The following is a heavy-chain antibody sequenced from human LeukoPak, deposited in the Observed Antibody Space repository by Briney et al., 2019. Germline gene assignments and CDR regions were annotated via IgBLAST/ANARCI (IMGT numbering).Heavy chain of an antibody. Sequence: GASVKVSCKASGYTFTSCYIHWVRQAPGQGREWMGIINPSGGSTSYAHKFQGRVTITRDTATSTDYMELSSLRSEDTAVYYCAKTYYDFWSGYSHRNYYYYYMDVWGKGTTVTVSS. CDR1: GYTFTSCY. J-gene: IGHJ6*03. V-gene: IGHV1-46*03. D-gene: IGHD3-3*01. CDR3: AKTYYDFWSGYSHRNYYYYYMDV. CDR2: INPSGGST.